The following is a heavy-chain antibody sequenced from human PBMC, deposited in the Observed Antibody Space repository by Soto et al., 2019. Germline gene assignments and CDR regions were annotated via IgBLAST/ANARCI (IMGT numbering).Heavy chain of an antibody. V-gene: IGHV3-7*03. J-gene: IGHJ4*02. Sequence: GGSLRLSCAASGFTFSDLWMNWVRQARGKGRECVANINEDGTETHYVDSVKGRFTISKDNSKKSLHLEWNHRRIEDTALYYFASNVEMCSGSDCYRYFESSAQGTLVNVSS. D-gene: IGHD6-25*01. CDR3: ASNVEMCSGSDCYRYFES. CDR2: INEDGTET. CDR1: GFTFSDLW.